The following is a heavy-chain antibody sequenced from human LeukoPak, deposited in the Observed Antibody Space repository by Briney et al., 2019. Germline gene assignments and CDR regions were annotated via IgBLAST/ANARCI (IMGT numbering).Heavy chain of an antibody. CDR1: GFTFSSYA. V-gene: IGHV3-23*01. Sequence: GGSLRLSCAASGFTFSSYAMSWVRQAPGKGLEWVSAISGSGGSTYYADSVKGRFTISRVNSKNTLYLQMNSLRAEDTAVYYCARGYGDDPYAFDIWGQGTMVTVSS. CDR3: ARGYGDDPYAFDI. J-gene: IGHJ3*02. D-gene: IGHD4-17*01. CDR2: ISGSGGST.